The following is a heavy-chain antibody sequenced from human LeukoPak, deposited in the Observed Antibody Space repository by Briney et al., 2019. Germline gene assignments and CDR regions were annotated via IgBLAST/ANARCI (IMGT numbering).Heavy chain of an antibody. J-gene: IGHJ5*02. CDR3: AVTTVTLNTWFDP. V-gene: IGHV1-69*13. Sequence: SVKVSCKASGGTFSSYAISWVRQAPGQGLEWMGGIIAIFGTANYAQKFQGRVTITADESTSTAYMELSSLRSEDTAVYYCAVTTVTLNTWFDPWGQGTLVTVSS. D-gene: IGHD4-17*01. CDR2: IIAIFGTA. CDR1: GGTFSSYA.